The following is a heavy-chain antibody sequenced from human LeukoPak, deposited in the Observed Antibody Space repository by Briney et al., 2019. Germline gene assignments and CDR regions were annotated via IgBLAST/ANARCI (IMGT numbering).Heavy chain of an antibody. CDR2: IFPGDSDT. CDR1: GYSFTNYW. CDR3: ARRGAGYCSGFSCYYFXY. J-gene: IGHJ4*02. V-gene: IGHV5-51*01. Sequence: GESLKISCKGSGYSFTNYWIGWVRQMPGKGLEWMGIIFPGDSDTRYSPSLQGQVTISADKSISTAYLQWSSLKASDTAMYYFARRGAGYCSGFSCYYFXYWGQXTLVTV. D-gene: IGHD2-15*01.